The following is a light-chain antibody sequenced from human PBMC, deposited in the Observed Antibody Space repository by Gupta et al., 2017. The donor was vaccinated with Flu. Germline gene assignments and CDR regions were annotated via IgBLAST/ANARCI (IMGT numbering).Light chain of an antibody. CDR3: MQALQDPPGT. V-gene: IGKV2-28*01. Sequence: DIVMTQSPLSLPVTPGEPASISCRSSQSLLHSNGYNYLDWYMQKPGQSPQLLIYLGSNRASGVPDRFSGSGSGTDFTLKISRVEAEDVGVYYCMQALQDPPGTFGQGTKVEIK. CDR2: LGS. CDR1: QSLLHSNGYNY. J-gene: IGKJ1*01.